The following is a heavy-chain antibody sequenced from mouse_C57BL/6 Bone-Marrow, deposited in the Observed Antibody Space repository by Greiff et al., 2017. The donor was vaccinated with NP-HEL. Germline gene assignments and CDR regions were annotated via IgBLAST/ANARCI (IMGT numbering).Heavy chain of an antibody. Sequence: VQLQQSGAELARPGASVKLSCKASGYTFTSYGISWVKQRPGQGLEWIGEIYPRSGNTYYNEKFKGQATLTADKSSSTAYMELRSLTSVDSAVYFCAREDMRNYPWFAYGGQGTLVTVSA. D-gene: IGHD2-1*01. CDR3: AREDMRNYPWFAY. CDR2: IYPRSGNT. V-gene: IGHV1-81*01. CDR1: GYTFTSYG. J-gene: IGHJ3*01.